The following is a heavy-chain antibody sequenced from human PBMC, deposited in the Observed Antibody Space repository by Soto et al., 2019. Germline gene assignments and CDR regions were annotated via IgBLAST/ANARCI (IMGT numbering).Heavy chain of an antibody. V-gene: IGHV4-61*01. D-gene: IGHD5-12*01. Sequence: QVQLQESGPGLVKPSETLSLTCTVSGDSVNSPNYYWTWIRQPPGKGLEWIGFVYNTGSAHYNPALKSRLSMSIDTSKNQFSLKLSSVTAADTAVYYCARGYPGGLPNTGWGQGTLVTVSS. CDR1: GDSVNSPNYY. CDR3: ARGYPGGLPNTG. CDR2: VYNTGSA. J-gene: IGHJ4*02.